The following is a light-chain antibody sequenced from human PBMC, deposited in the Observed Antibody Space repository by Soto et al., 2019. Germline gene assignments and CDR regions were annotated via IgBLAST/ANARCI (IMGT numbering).Light chain of an antibody. V-gene: IGKV1-9*01. CDR2: AAS. J-gene: IGKJ1*01. CDR3: QQSYSTPRT. CDR1: QVISSY. Sequence: DIQLTQSPSFLSASVGDRVTITFRASQVISSYLAWYQQKPGKAPKLLIYAASTLQSGVPSRFSGSRSGTEFTLTISSLQPEDFATYYCQQSYSTPRTFGQGTKVDIK.